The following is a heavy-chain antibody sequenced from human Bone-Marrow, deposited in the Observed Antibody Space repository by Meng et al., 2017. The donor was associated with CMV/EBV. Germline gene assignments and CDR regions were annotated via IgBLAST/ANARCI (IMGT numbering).Heavy chain of an antibody. D-gene: IGHD5-12*01. V-gene: IGHV3-21*04. CDR1: GFTFSSYS. CDR3: LSWMRGLRVSGYDWGSGTDY. J-gene: IGHJ4*02. CDR2: ISSSSSYI. Sequence: GESLKISCAASGFTFSSYSMNWVRQAPGKGLEWVSSISSSSSYIYYADSVKGRFTISRDNAKNSLYLQMNSLRAEDTAVYYCLSWMRGLRVSGYDWGSGTDYWGQGTLVTVSS.